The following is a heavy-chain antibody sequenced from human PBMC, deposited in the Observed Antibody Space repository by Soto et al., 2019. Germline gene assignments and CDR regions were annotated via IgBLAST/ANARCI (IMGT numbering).Heavy chain of an antibody. J-gene: IGHJ4*02. V-gene: IGHV3-43*01. Sequence: EVQLVESGGVVVQPGGSLRLSCAASGFTFDDYTMHWVCQAPGKGLEWVSLIFWDGSNTHYADSVKGRFTISRDNRKNSLYLQMDRLRTEDTALYYCAKDMAYGGNSGPFDYWGQGTLVTVSS. CDR2: IFWDGSNT. CDR1: GFTFDDYT. CDR3: AKDMAYGGNSGPFDY. D-gene: IGHD4-17*01.